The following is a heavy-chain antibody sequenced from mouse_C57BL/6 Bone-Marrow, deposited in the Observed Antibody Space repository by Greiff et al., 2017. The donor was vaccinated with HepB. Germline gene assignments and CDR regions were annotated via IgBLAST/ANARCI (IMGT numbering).Heavy chain of an antibody. CDR2: ISYSGST. V-gene: IGHV3-1*01. D-gene: IGHD1-3*01. J-gene: IGHJ2*01. CDR1: GYSITSGYD. Sequence: EVQRVESGPGMVKPSQSLSLTCTVTGYSITSGYDWHWIRHFPGNKLEWMGYISYSGSTNYNPSLKSRISITHDTSKNHFFLKLNSVTTEDTATYYCARRSGLLYFDYWGQGTTLTVSS. CDR3: ARRSGLLYFDY.